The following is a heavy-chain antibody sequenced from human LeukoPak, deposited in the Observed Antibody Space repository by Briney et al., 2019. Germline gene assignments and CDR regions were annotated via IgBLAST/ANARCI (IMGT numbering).Heavy chain of an antibody. D-gene: IGHD1-14*01. CDR3: AGGGTKTTGDYYYYYYMDV. CDR2: IYTSGST. J-gene: IGHJ6*03. V-gene: IGHV4-61*02. Sequence: SQTLSLTCTVSGGSISSGSYYWSWIRQPAGKGLEWIGRIYTSGSTNYNPSLKSRVTISVDTSKNQFSLKLSSVTAADTAVYYCAGGGTKTTGDYYYYYYMDVWGKGTTVTVSS. CDR1: GGSISSGSYY.